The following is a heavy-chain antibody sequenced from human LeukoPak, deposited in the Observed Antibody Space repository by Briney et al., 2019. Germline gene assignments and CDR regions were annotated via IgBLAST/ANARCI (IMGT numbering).Heavy chain of an antibody. Sequence: SETLSLTCTVSGGSISTSSYYWGWVRQPPGKGLEWIGNIFYSGSTYYSPSLKSRVTISLDTSRNQFSLKLNSVTAADTAVYYCAREGYYGSGSYYGRWFDPWGQGTLVTVSS. V-gene: IGHV4-39*07. D-gene: IGHD3-10*01. CDR2: IFYSGST. J-gene: IGHJ5*02. CDR3: AREGYYGSGSYYGRWFDP. CDR1: GGSISTSSYY.